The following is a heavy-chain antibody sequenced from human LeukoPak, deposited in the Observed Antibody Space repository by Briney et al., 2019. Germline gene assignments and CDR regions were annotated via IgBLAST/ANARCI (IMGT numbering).Heavy chain of an antibody. CDR2: IYYSGST. CDR1: GGSLSSGGYS. J-gene: IGHJ4*02. D-gene: IGHD6-25*01. CDR3: ARGREIAAGDY. V-gene: IGHV4-61*08. Sequence: SQTLSLTCAVSGGSLSSGGYSWSWIRQPPGKGLEWIGYIYYSGSTNYNPSLKSRVTISVDTSKNQFSLKLSSVTAADTAVYYCARGREIAAGDYWGQGTLVTVSS.